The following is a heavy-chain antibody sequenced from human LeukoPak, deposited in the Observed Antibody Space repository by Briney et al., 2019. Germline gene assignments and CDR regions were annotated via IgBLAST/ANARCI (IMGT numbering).Heavy chain of an antibody. D-gene: IGHD6-13*01. CDR2: INPNSGGT. Sequence: ASVKVSCKASAYTFTGYYMHWVRQAPGQGLEWMGWINPNSGGTNYAQKFQGRVTMTRDTSISTAYMELSRLRSDDTAVYYCAREEEGSWTMMEAFDIWGQGTMVTVSS. CDR1: AYTFTGYY. J-gene: IGHJ3*02. V-gene: IGHV1-2*02. CDR3: AREEEGSWTMMEAFDI.